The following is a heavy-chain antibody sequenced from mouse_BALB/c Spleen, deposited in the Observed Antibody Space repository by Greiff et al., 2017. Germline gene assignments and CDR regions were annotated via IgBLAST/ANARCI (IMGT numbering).Heavy chain of an antibody. CDR1: GYTFTDYA. V-gene: IGHV1S137*01. Sequence: VKLMESGAELVRPGVSVKISCKGSGYTFTDYAMHWVKQSHAKSLEWIGVISTYYGDASYNQKFKGKATMTVDKSSSTAYMELARLTSEDSAIYYGARSYDGYLDDWGQGTTLTVSS. D-gene: IGHD2-3*01. CDR2: ISTYYGDA. J-gene: IGHJ2*01. CDR3: ARSYDGYLDD.